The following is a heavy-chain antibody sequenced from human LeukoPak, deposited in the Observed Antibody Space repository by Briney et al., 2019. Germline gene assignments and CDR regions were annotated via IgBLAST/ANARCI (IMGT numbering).Heavy chain of an antibody. CDR2: IYHSGST. CDR3: AGTKVYYYYGMYV. Sequence: SETLSLTCAVSGGSISSGGYSWSWIRQPPGKGLEWIGYIYHSGSTYYNPSLKSRVTISVDRSKNQFSLKLSSVTAADTAVYYCAGTKVYYYYGMYVWGQGTTVTVSS. CDR1: GGSISSGGYS. D-gene: IGHD4-17*01. J-gene: IGHJ6*02. V-gene: IGHV4-30-2*01.